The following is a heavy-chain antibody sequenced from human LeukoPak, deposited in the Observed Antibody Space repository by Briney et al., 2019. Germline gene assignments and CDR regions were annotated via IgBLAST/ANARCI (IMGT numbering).Heavy chain of an antibody. V-gene: IGHV4-34*01. J-gene: IGHJ3*02. CDR1: GGSFSGYY. CDR2: INHSGST. CDR3: ARGERFGELNAFDI. D-gene: IGHD3-10*01. Sequence: SETLSLTCAVYGGSFSGYYWSWIRQPPGKGLEWIGEINHSGSTNYNPFLKSRVTISVDTSKNQFSLKLTSVTAADTAVYYCARGERFGELNAFDIWGQGTLVTVSS.